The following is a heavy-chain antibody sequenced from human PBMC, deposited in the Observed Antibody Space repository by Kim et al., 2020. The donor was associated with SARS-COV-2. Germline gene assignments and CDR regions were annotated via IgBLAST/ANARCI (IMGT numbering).Heavy chain of an antibody. CDR2: INHSGST. J-gene: IGHJ4*02. CDR3: ARGRWAMIVPGWPQRGYFDY. CDR1: GGSFSGYY. D-gene: IGHD3-22*01. V-gene: IGHV4-34*01. Sequence: SETLSLTCAVYGGSFSGYYWSWIRQPPGKGLEWIREINHSGSTNYNPSLKSRVTISVDTSKNQFSLKLSSVTAADTAVYYCARGRWAMIVPGWPQRGYFDYWGQGTLVTVSS.